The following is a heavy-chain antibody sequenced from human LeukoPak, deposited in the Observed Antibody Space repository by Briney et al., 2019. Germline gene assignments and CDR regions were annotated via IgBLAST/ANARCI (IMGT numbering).Heavy chain of an antibody. CDR3: ARDATIFGVVITLDNWFDP. Sequence: ASVKVSCKASGYTFTSYYMHWVRQAPGQGLEWMGIINPSGGSTSYAQKFQGRVTMTRDTSTSTVYMELSSLRSEDTAVYYCARDATIFGVVITLDNWFDPWGQGTLVTVSS. CDR2: INPSGGST. CDR1: GYTFTSYY. J-gene: IGHJ5*02. V-gene: IGHV1-46*01. D-gene: IGHD3-3*01.